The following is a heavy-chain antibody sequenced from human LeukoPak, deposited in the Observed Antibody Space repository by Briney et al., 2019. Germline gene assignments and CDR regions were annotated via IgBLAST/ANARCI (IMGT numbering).Heavy chain of an antibody. CDR3: AKYFYDYSYYGMDV. V-gene: IGHV3-23*01. CDR1: GFTFSSHA. CDR2: ISGSRGST. J-gene: IGHJ6*02. D-gene: IGHD3-10*01. Sequence: GGSLRLSCAASGFTFSSHAMSWVRQAPGKGLEGVSTISGSRGSTYYADSVKGRFTIYRDNSKNTVYLQMNSLRAEDTAVYYCAKYFYDYSYYGMDVWGQGTTVTVSS.